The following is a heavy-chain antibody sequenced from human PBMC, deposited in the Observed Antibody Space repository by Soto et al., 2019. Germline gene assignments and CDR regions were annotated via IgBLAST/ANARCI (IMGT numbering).Heavy chain of an antibody. D-gene: IGHD3-22*01. Sequence: GGSLRLSCAASGFTFSSYAMSWVRQAPGKGLEWVSAISGSGGSTYYADSVKGRFTISRDNSKNTLYLQMNSLRAEDTAVYYCAKDKGDSSGYYYSLPDAFDIWGQGTMVTVSS. V-gene: IGHV3-23*01. CDR1: GFTFSSYA. J-gene: IGHJ3*02. CDR3: AKDKGDSSGYYYSLPDAFDI. CDR2: ISGSGGST.